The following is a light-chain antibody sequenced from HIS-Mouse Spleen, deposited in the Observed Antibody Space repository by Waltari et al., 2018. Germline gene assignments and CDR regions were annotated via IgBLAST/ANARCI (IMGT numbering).Light chain of an antibody. CDR3: QQYDNLLT. V-gene: IGKV1-33*01. CDR2: DAS. Sequence: DIQMTQSPSSLSASVGERVTITCQASQDISNYLNWYQQKSGNAPKLLIYDASNLETGVPSRFSGSGSGTDFTFTISSLQPEDIATYYCQQYDNLLTFGGGTKVEIK. CDR1: QDISNY. J-gene: IGKJ4*01.